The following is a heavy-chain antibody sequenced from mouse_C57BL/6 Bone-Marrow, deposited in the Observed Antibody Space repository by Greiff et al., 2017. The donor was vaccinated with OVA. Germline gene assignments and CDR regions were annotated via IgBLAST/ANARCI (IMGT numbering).Heavy chain of an antibody. D-gene: IGHD4-1*02. CDR3: ASPTGTVFAY. V-gene: IGHV1-64*01. CDR2: IHPNSGST. Sequence: QVQLKQPGAELVKPGASVKLSCKASGYTFTSYWMHWVKQRPGQGLEWIGMIHPNSGSTNYNEKFKSKATLTVDKSSSTAYMQLSSLTSEDSAVYYCASPTGTVFAYWGQGTLVTVSA. J-gene: IGHJ3*01. CDR1: GYTFTSYW.